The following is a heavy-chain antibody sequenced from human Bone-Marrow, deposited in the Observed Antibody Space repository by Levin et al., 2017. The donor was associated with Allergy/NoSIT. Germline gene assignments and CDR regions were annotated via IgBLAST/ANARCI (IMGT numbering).Heavy chain of an antibody. J-gene: IGHJ6*02. CDR1: GFTFSSFW. CDR3: AREDTGLAHYGMDV. Sequence: GESLKISCGASGFTFSSFWMYWVRQAPGEGLVWVSRIKSDGSVTDYADSVKGRFTISRDNAKNTLYLQMNSLRVDDTAVYFCAREDTGLAHYGMDVWGQGTTVTVSS. CDR2: IKSDGSVT. V-gene: IGHV3-74*01.